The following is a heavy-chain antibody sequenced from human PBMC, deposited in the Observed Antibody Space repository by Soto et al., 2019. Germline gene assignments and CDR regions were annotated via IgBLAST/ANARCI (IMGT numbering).Heavy chain of an antibody. D-gene: IGHD2-21*02. J-gene: IGHJ2*01. Sequence: EVQLVESGGGLVQPGGSLRLSCVASGFTFSNYWMGWVRHAPGKGLEWVANIRQDGGDKRDLDSVKGRFTISRDNAQNSLYLQMNSLRAEDTAVYYCARIDCGGNCYSRSWYFDIWGRGTLVTVSS. CDR1: GFTFSNYW. CDR3: ARIDCGGNCYSRSWYFDI. V-gene: IGHV3-7*03. CDR2: IRQDGGDK.